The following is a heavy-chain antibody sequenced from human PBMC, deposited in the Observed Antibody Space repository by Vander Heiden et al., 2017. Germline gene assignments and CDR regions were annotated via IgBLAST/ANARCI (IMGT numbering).Heavy chain of an antibody. D-gene: IGHD6-19*01. CDR2: IYWNDDK. CDR1: GFSLSSGVG. Sequence: QITLKESGPTLVKPTQTLTLTCTFPGFSLSSGVGVGWIRQPPGKALEWLALIYWNDDKRYSPSLRSRLTITKDTSKNQVVLTVTNIDPVDTATYYCIQGGGAVAGIDYWGQGTLVTVSS. CDR3: IQGGGAVAGIDY. J-gene: IGHJ4*02. V-gene: IGHV2-5*01.